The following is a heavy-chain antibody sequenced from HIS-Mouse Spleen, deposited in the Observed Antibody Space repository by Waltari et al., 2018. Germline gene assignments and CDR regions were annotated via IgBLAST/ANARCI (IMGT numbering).Heavy chain of an antibody. CDR2: ISYDGSNK. Sequence: QVQLVESGGGVGEPGRSLRVSCAASGFPFGSSGMLWVRQAPGKGLEWVAVISYDGSNKYYADSVKGRFTISRDNSKNTLYLQMNSLRAEDTAVYYCAKASSGWLDYWGQGTLVTVSS. V-gene: IGHV3-30*18. D-gene: IGHD6-19*01. CDR1: GFPFGSSG. J-gene: IGHJ4*02. CDR3: AKASSGWLDY.